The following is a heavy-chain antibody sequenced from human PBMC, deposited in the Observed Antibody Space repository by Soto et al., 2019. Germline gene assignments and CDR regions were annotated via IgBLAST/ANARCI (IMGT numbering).Heavy chain of an antibody. CDR3: AKDRSYYGSGSYLDT. V-gene: IGHV3-23*01. Sequence: GGSLRLSCAASGFTFSSYAMSWVRQAPGKGLEWVSAISGSGGSTYYADSVKGRFTISRDNSKNTLYLQMNSLRAEDTAVYYCAKDRSYYGSGSYLDTWGQGTRVTVSS. J-gene: IGHJ4*02. CDR1: GFTFSSYA. CDR2: ISGSGGST. D-gene: IGHD3-10*01.